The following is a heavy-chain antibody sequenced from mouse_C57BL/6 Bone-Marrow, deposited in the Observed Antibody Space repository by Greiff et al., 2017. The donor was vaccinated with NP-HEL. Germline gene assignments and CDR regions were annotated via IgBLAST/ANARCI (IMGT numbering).Heavy chain of an antibody. V-gene: IGHV5-6*01. CDR1: GFTFSSYG. CDR3: ARRGYGSSPYWYFDV. J-gene: IGHJ1*03. Sequence: EVKLMESGGDLVKPGGSLKLSCAASGFTFSSYGMSWVRQTPDKRLEWVATISSGGSYTYYPDSVKGRYTISRDNAKNTPYLQMSSLKSEDTAMYYCARRGYGSSPYWYFDVWGTGTTVTVSS. CDR2: ISSGGSYT. D-gene: IGHD1-1*01.